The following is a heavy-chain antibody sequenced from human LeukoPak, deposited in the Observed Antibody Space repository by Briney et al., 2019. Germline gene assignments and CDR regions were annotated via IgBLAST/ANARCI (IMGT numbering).Heavy chain of an antibody. CDR3: ARETRRRYFDRVSVESHFDY. Sequence: RGESLKISCKGSGYSFTSYWIGWVRQMPGKGLEWMGIIYPGDSDTRYSPSFQGQVTISADKSISTAYLQWSSLKASDTAMYYCARETRRRYFDRVSVESHFDYWGQGTLVTVSS. D-gene: IGHD3-9*01. CDR1: GYSFTSYW. CDR2: IYPGDSDT. V-gene: IGHV5-51*01. J-gene: IGHJ4*02.